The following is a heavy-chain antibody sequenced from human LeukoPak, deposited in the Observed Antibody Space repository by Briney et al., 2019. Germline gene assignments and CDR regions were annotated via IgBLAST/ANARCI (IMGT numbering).Heavy chain of an antibody. D-gene: IGHD3-9*01. Sequence: GGSLRLSCAASGFTFSSYAMHWVRQAPGKGLEWVAVISYDGSNKYYADSVKGRFIISRDNSKNMLYLQMNSLRAEDTAVYYCATARDFDWFAGGRRGVDYWGQGTLVTVSS. J-gene: IGHJ4*02. CDR3: ATARDFDWFAGGRRGVDY. V-gene: IGHV3-30*04. CDR1: GFTFSSYA. CDR2: ISYDGSNK.